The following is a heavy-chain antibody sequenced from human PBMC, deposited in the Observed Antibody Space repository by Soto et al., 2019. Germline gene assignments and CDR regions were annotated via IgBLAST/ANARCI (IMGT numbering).Heavy chain of an antibody. V-gene: IGHV4-31*03. CDR1: GGSITTGGYY. Sequence: ASETLSLTCTVSGGSITTGGYYWSWIRQHPGKGLEWIGYMYYSGKTHYNPSLKSRVTILGDTSNNQFSLKLSSVTAADTAVYSCASVSCSSTSCTKFDCWGQGTLVTVSS. D-gene: IGHD2-2*01. CDR3: ASVSCSSTSCTKFDC. CDR2: MYYSGKT. J-gene: IGHJ4*02.